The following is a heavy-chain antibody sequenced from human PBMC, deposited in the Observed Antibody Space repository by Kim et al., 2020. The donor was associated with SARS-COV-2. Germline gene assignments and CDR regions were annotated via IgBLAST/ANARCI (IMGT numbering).Heavy chain of an antibody. D-gene: IGHD2-15*01. V-gene: IGHV6-1*01. CDR2: TYYRSKWYN. CDR3: VRSISEMAATFFDY. Sequence: SQTLSLTCAISWDSVSSNSAAWHWIRQSPSRGLEWLGRTYYRSKWYNDYAVSVKSRITINPDTSKNQFSLQLNSVTPEDTAVYYCVRSISEMAATFFDYWGQGTLVTVSS. J-gene: IGHJ4*02. CDR1: WDSVSSNSAA.